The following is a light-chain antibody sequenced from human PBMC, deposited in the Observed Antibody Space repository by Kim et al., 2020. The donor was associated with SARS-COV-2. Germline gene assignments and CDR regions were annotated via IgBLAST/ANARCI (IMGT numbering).Light chain of an antibody. CDR1: YNL. Sequence: YNLVSWYQQYPGKAPQLLIYGVAMRPSGVSSRFSASKSGNTASLTISGLQAEDEAHYSCSSFTDSGAWVFGGGTKLTVL. V-gene: IGLV2-14*02. CDR3: SSFTDSGAWV. J-gene: IGLJ3*02. CDR2: GVA.